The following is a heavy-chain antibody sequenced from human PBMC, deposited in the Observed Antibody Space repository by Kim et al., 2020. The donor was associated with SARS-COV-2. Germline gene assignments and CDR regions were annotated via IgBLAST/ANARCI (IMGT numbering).Heavy chain of an antibody. CDR3: VRDRWGDAFDI. CDR1: GFTFSDYV. Sequence: GGSLRLSCATSGFTFSDYVMNWVRLATGKGLEWLSFITKNSGTIYYADSVRGRFTVSRDNAKNSLYLQMNSLRDEDTGVYYCVRDRWGDAFDIWGHWRM. CDR2: ITKNSGTI. D-gene: IGHD3-16*01. J-gene: IGHJ3*02. V-gene: IGHV3-48*02.